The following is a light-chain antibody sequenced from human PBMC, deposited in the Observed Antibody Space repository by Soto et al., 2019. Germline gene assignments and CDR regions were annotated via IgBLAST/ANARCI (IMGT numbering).Light chain of an antibody. CDR2: SAS. Sequence: DIQMTQSPASLSASVGERVTITCRASQTISSYLNWYQQKPGAAPKLLIYSASTLQTGVPSRFSGSGFGTDYTLTISSLQPADFAIYYCQQTFRTPHTFGQWTKVDI. CDR3: QQTFRTPHT. CDR1: QTISSY. J-gene: IGKJ2*01. V-gene: IGKV1-39*01.